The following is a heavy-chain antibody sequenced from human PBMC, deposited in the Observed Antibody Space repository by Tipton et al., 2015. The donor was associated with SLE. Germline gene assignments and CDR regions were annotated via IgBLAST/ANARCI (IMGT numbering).Heavy chain of an antibody. J-gene: IGHJ6*03. Sequence: GSLRLSCAASGFTFSSYAMSWVRQAPGKGLEWVSAISGSGGSNKYYADSVKGRFTISRDNSKNTLYLEMRSLRAEDTAVFYCARNGGNYYMDVWGKGTTVTVSS. CDR2: ISGSGGSNK. V-gene: IGHV3-23*01. D-gene: IGHD3-16*01. CDR1: GFTFSSYA. CDR3: ARNGGNYYMDV.